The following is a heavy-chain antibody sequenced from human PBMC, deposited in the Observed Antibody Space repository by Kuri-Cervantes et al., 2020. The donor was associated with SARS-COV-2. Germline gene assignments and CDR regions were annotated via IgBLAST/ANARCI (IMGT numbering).Heavy chain of an antibody. CDR1: GGTFTSYA. V-gene: IGHV1-69*11. CDR3: ASYNLGVVREPNAFDI. Sequence: SVKVSCKASGGTFTSYAISWVRQAPGQGLEWMGRIIPIIGTANYAQKFQGRVTITADESASTAYMELSSLRSEDTAVYYCASYNLGVVREPNAFDIWGQGTMVTVSS. CDR2: IIPIIGTA. D-gene: IGHD3-3*01. J-gene: IGHJ3*02.